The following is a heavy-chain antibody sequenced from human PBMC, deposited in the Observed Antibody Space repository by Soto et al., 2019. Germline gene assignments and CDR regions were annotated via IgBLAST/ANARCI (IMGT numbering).Heavy chain of an antibody. D-gene: IGHD3-22*01. CDR2: IYYSGST. V-gene: IGHV4-59*08. CDR1: GGSISSYY. J-gene: IGHJ4*02. CDR3: ASQSTGYPYYFNY. Sequence: SETLSLTCTVSGGSISSYYWSWIRQPPGKGLEWIGYIYYSGSTNYNPSLKSRVTISVDTSKNQFSLKLNSMTAADTAVYYCASQSTGYPYYFNYWGQGTLVTVSS.